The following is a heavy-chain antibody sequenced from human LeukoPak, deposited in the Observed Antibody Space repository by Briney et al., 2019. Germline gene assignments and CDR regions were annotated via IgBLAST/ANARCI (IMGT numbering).Heavy chain of an antibody. CDR1: GFTFSSSA. D-gene: IGHD3-10*01. CDR2: ISNNGGYT. V-gene: IGHV3-23*01. CDR3: AKSRFQLRVVRGVTDY. Sequence: PGGSLRLSCAASGFTFSSSAMSWVRQAPGKGLEWASAISNNGGYTYYADSVQGRFTISRDNSKNTLYLQMSSLRAEDTAVYYCAKSRFQLRVVRGVTDYWGQGTLVTVSS. J-gene: IGHJ4*02.